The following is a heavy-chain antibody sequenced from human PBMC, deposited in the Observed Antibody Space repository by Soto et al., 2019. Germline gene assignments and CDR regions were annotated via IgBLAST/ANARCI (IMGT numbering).Heavy chain of an antibody. D-gene: IGHD2-8*01. J-gene: IGHJ4*02. CDR1: GYSFTTYG. CDR2: ISTYNGDT. CDR3: ARTEGRSTRGDY. V-gene: IGHV1-18*01. Sequence: QVQLVQSGAEVKKPGASVRVSCKASGYSFTTYGVTWVRQAPGQGLEWMGWISTYNGDTRVAQQHQGRVTLTTDTSTNAAHMELRSLRSDDTAIYYCARTEGRSTRGDYWGQGTLDTVSS.